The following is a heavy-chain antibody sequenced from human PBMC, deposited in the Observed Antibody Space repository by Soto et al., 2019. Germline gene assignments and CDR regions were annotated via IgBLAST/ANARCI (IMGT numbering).Heavy chain of an antibody. Sequence: PGGSLRLSCAASGFTFSDYYMSWIRQAPGKGLEWVSYISSSSSYTNYADSVKGRFTISRDNAKNSLYLQMNSLRAEDTAVYYCASHYSSSTEYYYYYGMDAWGQGTTVTVSS. D-gene: IGHD6-6*01. CDR1: GFTFSDYY. J-gene: IGHJ6*02. V-gene: IGHV3-11*06. CDR2: ISSSSSYT. CDR3: ASHYSSSTEYYYYYGMDA.